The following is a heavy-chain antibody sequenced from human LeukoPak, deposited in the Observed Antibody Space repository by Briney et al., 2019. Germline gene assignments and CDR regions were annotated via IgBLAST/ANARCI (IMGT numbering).Heavy chain of an antibody. CDR1: GGSISSYY. Sequence: PSETLSLTCTVSGGSISSYYWSWIRQPPGKGLEWIGYIYYSGSTNYNPSPKSRVTISVDTSKNQFSLKLSSVTAADTAVYYCARARSGSYLTSPFDYWGQGTLVTVSS. J-gene: IGHJ4*02. CDR3: ARARSGSYLTSPFDY. CDR2: IYYSGST. V-gene: IGHV4-59*01. D-gene: IGHD1-26*01.